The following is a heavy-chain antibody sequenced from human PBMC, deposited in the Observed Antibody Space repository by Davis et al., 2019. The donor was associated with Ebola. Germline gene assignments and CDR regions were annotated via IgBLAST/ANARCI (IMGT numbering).Heavy chain of an antibody. Sequence: SETLSLTCAVYGGSFSGYYWSWIRQPPGKGLEWIGEINHGGSTNYNPSLKSRVTISVDTSKNQFSLKMSSVTAADTAVYYCARGGYYASSGYYFDYWGQGTLVTVSS. V-gene: IGHV4-34*01. D-gene: IGHD3-22*01. CDR1: GGSFSGYY. CDR2: INHGGST. J-gene: IGHJ4*02. CDR3: ARGGYYASSGYYFDY.